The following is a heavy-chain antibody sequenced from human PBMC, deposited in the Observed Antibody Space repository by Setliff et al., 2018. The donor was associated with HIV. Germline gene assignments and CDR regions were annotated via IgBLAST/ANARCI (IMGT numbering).Heavy chain of an antibody. CDR2: IYSSGIT. J-gene: IGHJ4*02. CDR1: GGSISSGSYF. CDR3: ARDPYCPNTCYEDFTFDS. V-gene: IGHV4-61*02. D-gene: IGHD2-8*01. Sequence: SETLSLTCTVSGGSISSGSYFWNRIRQPAGKGLEWIGRIYSSGITNYNPSLKGRLTISLDTSKNQFSLQVTSVTAADTAVYYCARDPYCPNTCYEDFTFDSWGQGTLVTVSS.